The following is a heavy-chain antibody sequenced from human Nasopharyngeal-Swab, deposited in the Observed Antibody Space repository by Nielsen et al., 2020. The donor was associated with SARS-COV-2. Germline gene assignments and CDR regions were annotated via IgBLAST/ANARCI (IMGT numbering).Heavy chain of an antibody. D-gene: IGHD3-16*01. CDR1: GYTLTELS. Sequence: ASVKVSCKASGYTLTELSMHWVRQAPGQGLEWMGRINPNSGGTNYAQKFQGRVTMTRDTSITTAYMELSRLRSDDTAVYYCARNDEVVRFGVDYWGQGTLVTVSS. CDR3: ARNDEVVRFGVDY. CDR2: INPNSGGT. J-gene: IGHJ4*02. V-gene: IGHV1-2*06.